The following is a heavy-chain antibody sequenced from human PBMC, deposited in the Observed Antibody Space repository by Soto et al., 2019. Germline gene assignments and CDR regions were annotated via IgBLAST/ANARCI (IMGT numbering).Heavy chain of an antibody. V-gene: IGHV3-48*01. J-gene: IGHJ4*02. Sequence: GGSLRLSCAASGFTFSSYSMNWVRQAPGKGLEWVSYISSSSSTIYYADSVKGRFTISRDNAKNSLYLQMNSLRAEDTAVYYCARAPPYYDFWSGYYSHWGQGTLVTVSS. D-gene: IGHD3-3*01. CDR1: GFTFSSYS. CDR3: ARAPPYYDFWSGYYSH. CDR2: ISSSSSTI.